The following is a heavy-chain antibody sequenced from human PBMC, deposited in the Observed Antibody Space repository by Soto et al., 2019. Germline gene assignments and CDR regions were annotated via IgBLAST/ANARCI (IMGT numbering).Heavy chain of an antibody. Sequence: EVQLVESGGGLVKPGGSLRLSCAASGFTFSSYSMNWVRQAPGKGLEWVSSISSSSSYIYYADSVKGRFTISRDNAKNSLYLQMNSLRAEDTAVYYCARDSGEFLWLRLAGFDYWGQETLVTVSS. D-gene: IGHD5-12*01. J-gene: IGHJ4*02. CDR2: ISSSSSYI. CDR3: ARDSGEFLWLRLAGFDY. CDR1: GFTFSSYS. V-gene: IGHV3-21*01.